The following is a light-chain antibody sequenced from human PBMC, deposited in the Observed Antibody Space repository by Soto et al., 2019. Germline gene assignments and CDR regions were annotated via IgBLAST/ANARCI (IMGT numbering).Light chain of an antibody. J-gene: IGKJ5*01. V-gene: IGKV3-20*01. CDR2: GAS. CDR3: QQSFNTLPIT. Sequence: EIVLTQSPGTLSLSPGERATLSCRASQKISSSYLAWYQQKPGQAPRFLIYGASSRATGIPDRFSGSGSGTDFTLTISSLQPEDFATYYCQQSFNTLPITFGQGTRLEIK. CDR1: QKISSSY.